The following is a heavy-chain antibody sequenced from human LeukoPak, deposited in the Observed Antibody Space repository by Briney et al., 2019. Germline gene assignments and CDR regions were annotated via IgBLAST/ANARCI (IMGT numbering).Heavy chain of an antibody. CDR2: INHSGST. Sequence: SETLSLTCAVYGGSFSGYYWSWIRQPPGQGLEWSGEINHSGSTNYNTSLKSRVTISVDTSKNQFSLKLSSVTAADTAVYYCARDPGYSSAWYGGPRTDYWGQGTLVTVSS. V-gene: IGHV4-34*01. CDR1: GGSFSGYY. D-gene: IGHD6-19*01. CDR3: ARDPGYSSAWYGGPRTDY. J-gene: IGHJ4*02.